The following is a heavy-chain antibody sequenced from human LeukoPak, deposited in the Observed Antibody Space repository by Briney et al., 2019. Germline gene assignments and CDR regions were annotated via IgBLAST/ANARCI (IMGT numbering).Heavy chain of an antibody. CDR3: ARDQVEMATIPDY. D-gene: IGHD5-24*01. J-gene: IGHJ4*02. CDR1: GYTFSGNY. Sequence: ASVKVSRKASGYTFSGNYMHWVRQAPGQGLEWMGWINPNSGGTNYAQKFQGRVTMTRDTSISTAYMELSSLRSDDTAVYYCARDQVEMATIPDYWGQGTLVTVSS. V-gene: IGHV1-2*02. CDR2: INPNSGGT.